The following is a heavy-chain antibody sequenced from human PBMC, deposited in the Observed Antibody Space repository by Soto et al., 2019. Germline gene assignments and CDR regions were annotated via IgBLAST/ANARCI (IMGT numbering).Heavy chain of an antibody. V-gene: IGHV1-69*01. CDR3: ARVGPAHYYDSSGYYSPLDY. Sequence: QVQLVQSGAEVKKPGSSVKVSCKASGDTFSSYAINWVRQAPGQGLEWMGGIIPMFGTANYGQKFKGRVTITTGERTSTVYMELSSLRSEVTAVYFCARVGPAHYYDSSGYYSPLDYWGQGTLVTVSS. CDR2: IIPMFGTA. D-gene: IGHD3-22*01. J-gene: IGHJ4*02. CDR1: GDTFSSYA.